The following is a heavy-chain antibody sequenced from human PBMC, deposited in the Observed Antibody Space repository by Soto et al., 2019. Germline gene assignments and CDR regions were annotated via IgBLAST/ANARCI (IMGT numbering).Heavy chain of an antibody. D-gene: IGHD6-13*01. CDR2: IRSKANSYAT. CDR1: GFTFSGSA. Sequence: EVQLVESGGGLVQPGGSLKLSCAASGFTFSGSAMHWVRQASGKGLEWVGRIRSKANSYATAYAASVKGRFTISRDDSKNTAYLQMNSLKTEDTAVYYYTQTRAGKFYYYGMDVWGQGTTVTVSS. CDR3: TQTRAGKFYYYGMDV. J-gene: IGHJ6*02. V-gene: IGHV3-73*02.